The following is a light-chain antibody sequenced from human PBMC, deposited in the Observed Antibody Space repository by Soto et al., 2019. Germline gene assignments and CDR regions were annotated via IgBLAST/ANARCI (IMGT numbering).Light chain of an antibody. CDR3: LLYYSAVGLV. J-gene: IGLJ2*01. V-gene: IGLV7-46*01. CDR1: TGNVTSGHF. CDR2: DTT. Sequence: QTVVTQEPSLTVSPGGTVTLTCASNTGNVTSGHFPYWFQQKPGQAPRTLIYDTTYRHSWTPARFSGSLLGGKAALTLSGAQPEDEAEYFCLLYYSAVGLVFGGGTKVTVL.